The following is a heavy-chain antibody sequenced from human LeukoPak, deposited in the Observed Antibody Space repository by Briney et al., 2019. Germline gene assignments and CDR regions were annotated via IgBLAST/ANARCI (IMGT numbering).Heavy chain of an antibody. V-gene: IGHV4-59*01. Sequence: SETLSPTCTVSGGSISSYYWSWIRQPPGKGLEWIGYIYYSGSTNYNPSLKSRVTISVDTSKNQFSLKLSSVTAADTAVYYCASSSGRGLYHYWGQGTLVTVSS. CDR3: ASSSGRGLYHY. CDR2: IYYSGST. D-gene: IGHD6-19*01. J-gene: IGHJ4*02. CDR1: GGSISSYY.